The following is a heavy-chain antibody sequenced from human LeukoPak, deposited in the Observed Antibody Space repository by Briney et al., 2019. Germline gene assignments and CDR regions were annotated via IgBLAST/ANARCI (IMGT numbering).Heavy chain of an antibody. CDR2: IYYSGST. J-gene: IGHJ4*02. D-gene: IGHD4-11*01. Sequence: PSQTLSLTCTVSGGSISSGGYYWSWIRQHPGKGLEWIGYIYYSGSTYYNPSLKSRVTISVDTSKNQFSLKLSSVTAADTAVHYCARVGRSNYSPPTVWGQGTLVTVSS. CDR3: ARVGRSNYSPPTV. V-gene: IGHV4-31*03. CDR1: GGSISSGGYY.